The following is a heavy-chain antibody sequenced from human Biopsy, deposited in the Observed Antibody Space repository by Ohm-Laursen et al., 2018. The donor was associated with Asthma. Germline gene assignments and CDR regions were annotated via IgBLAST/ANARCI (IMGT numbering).Heavy chain of an antibody. J-gene: IGHJ4*02. D-gene: IGHD2-2*01. CDR2: IYSVFGTT. V-gene: IGHV1-69*13. Sequence: SVKVSCKSLGGTFNTYVIGWGRQAPGQGLEWMGGIYSVFGTTTYPQKFQDRVTITADDSTSTVYMELSSLRSEDTAVYYCARKAGSCISRTCYSLDFWGQGTLVTVSS. CDR1: GGTFNTYV. CDR3: ARKAGSCISRTCYSLDF.